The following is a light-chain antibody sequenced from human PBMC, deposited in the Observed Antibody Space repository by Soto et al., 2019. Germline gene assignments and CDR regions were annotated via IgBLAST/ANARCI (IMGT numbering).Light chain of an antibody. CDR3: GTWDSSLGAGV. J-gene: IGLJ3*02. V-gene: IGLV1-51*02. CDR1: SSNIGNNF. CDR2: ENN. Sequence: QSVLTQPPSVSAAPGQKVTISCSGSSSNIGNNFVSWYQHLPGTAPKLLIYENNKRPSGVPVRFSGSKSGTSATLGITGLTTGDEADYYCGTWDSSLGAGVFGGGAKLTVL.